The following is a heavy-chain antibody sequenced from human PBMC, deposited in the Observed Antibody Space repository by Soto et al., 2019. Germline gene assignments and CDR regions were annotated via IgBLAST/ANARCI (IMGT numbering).Heavy chain of an antibody. CDR2: INPSAGRT. CDR3: ARETDILTGFVIDY. J-gene: IGHJ4*02. D-gene: IGHD3-9*01. V-gene: IGHV1-46*01. CDR1: GYIFTNSY. Sequence: QVQLVQSGAEVQKPGASVRVSCKASGYIFTNSYLHWVRQAPRQGLEWMGIINPSAGRTNYAQNFQGRVTMTADTSTSTVYMELSSLRSEDTAVYYCARETDILTGFVIDYWGQGTLVIVSS.